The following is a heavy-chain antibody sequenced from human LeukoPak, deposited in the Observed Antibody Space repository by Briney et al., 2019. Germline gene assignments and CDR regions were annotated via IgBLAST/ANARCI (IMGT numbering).Heavy chain of an antibody. V-gene: IGHV3-23*01. CDR2: TSGSGGST. CDR3: AKDRSCTNDICHGDFDY. D-gene: IGHD2-8*01. Sequence: GGSLRLSCAASGFTFSSYAVSWVRQAPGKGLEWVSSTSGSGGSTYSADSVKGRFTISRDNSKNTLHLQMNSLRAEDTALYYCAKDRSCTNDICHGDFDYWGQGTLVTVSS. CDR1: GFTFSSYA. J-gene: IGHJ4*02.